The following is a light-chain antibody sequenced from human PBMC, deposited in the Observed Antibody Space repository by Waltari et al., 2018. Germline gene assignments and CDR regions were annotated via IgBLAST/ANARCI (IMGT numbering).Light chain of an antibody. J-gene: IGLJ2*01. CDR2: GNS. CDR3: QSYDSSLSGVV. Sequence: QSMLTPPPSMSGAPGQSTTIPSPGHSPHTGPGSSAHWYQQHPRTAPKLLSYGNSNRPSGVPDRFSGSKSGTSASLAITGLQAEDEADYYCQSYDSSLSGVVFGGGTKLTVL. CDR1: SPHTGPGSS. V-gene: IGLV1-40*01.